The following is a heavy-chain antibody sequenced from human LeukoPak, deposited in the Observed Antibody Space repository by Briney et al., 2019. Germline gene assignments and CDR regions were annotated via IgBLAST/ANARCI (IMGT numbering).Heavy chain of an antibody. V-gene: IGHV3-30*04. Sequence: QPGGSLRLSCAASGFTLSSYAMHWVRQAPGKGLEWVPVISYDGSNKYYADSVKGRFTISRDNSKNTLYLQMNSLRAEDTAVYYCARDGCDILTGYYICYFDYWGQGTLVTVSS. D-gene: IGHD3-9*01. J-gene: IGHJ4*02. CDR3: ARDGCDILTGYYICYFDY. CDR1: GFTLSSYA. CDR2: ISYDGSNK.